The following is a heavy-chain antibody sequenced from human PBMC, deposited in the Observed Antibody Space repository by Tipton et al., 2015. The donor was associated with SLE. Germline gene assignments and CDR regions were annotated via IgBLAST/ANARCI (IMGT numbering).Heavy chain of an antibody. CDR3: ARYLDWNYTFIDF. CDR1: GGSFSTYH. D-gene: IGHD1-7*01. V-gene: IGHV4-34*01. Sequence: TLSLTCAVFGGSFSTYHWSWIRQPPGKGLEWIGEINQSGSTNYNPSLKSRVTISRDTSEKQVSLKLTPVTAADTAVYYCARYLDWNYTFIDFWGQGSLVTVSS. J-gene: IGHJ4*02. CDR2: INQSGST.